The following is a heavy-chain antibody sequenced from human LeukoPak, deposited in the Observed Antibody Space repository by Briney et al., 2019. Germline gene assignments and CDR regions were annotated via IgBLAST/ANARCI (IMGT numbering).Heavy chain of an antibody. V-gene: IGHV3-30*18. Sequence: GGSLRLSCAASGFTFSSYGMHWVRQAPGKGLEWVAVISYDGSNKYYADSVKGRFTISRDNSKSTLYLEMNSLRPEDTAVYYCAKDRGDPYYYYMDVWGKGTTVTISS. J-gene: IGHJ6*03. CDR1: GFTFSSYG. D-gene: IGHD4-17*01. CDR2: ISYDGSNK. CDR3: AKDRGDPYYYYMDV.